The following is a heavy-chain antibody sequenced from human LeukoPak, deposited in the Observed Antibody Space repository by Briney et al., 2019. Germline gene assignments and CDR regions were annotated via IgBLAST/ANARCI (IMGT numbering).Heavy chain of an antibody. CDR3: ARDRGVVGATPFDP. V-gene: IGHV1-2*02. J-gene: IGHJ5*02. CDR1: GYTFTGYY. CDR2: INPNSGGT. Sequence: ASVKVSCKASGYTFTGYYMHWVRQAPGQGLEWMGWINPNSGGTNYAQKFQGRVTMTRDTSISTAYMELSRLRSDDTAVYYCARDRGVVGATPFDPWGQATLVTVSS. D-gene: IGHD1-26*01.